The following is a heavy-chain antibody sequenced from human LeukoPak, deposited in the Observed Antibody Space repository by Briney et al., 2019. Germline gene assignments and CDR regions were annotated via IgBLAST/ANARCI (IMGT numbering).Heavy chain of an antibody. CDR3: ATGGAPDCSVGTCYSLDS. V-gene: IGHV4-61*02. CDR1: GGSITTGTYY. J-gene: IGHJ4*02. D-gene: IGHD2-15*01. CDR2: IYPSGGT. Sequence: PSEILSLTCTVSGGSITTGTYYLTWIRQSAGKGLEWIGLIYPSGGTNYNPSLKSRLTISIDASKNQFSLELSSVTAADTAVYYCATGGAPDCSVGTCYSLDSWGQGTLVTVSS.